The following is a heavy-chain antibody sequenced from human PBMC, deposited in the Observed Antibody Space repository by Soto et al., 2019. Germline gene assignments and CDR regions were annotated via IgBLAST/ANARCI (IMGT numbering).Heavy chain of an antibody. Sequence: GASVKVSCKASGGTFSSYAISWVRQAPGQGPEWMGGIIPIFGTANYAQKFQGRVTITADESTSTAYMELSSLRSEDTAVYYCARSPTVVIRYFDYWGQGTLVTVSS. D-gene: IGHD4-17*01. CDR3: ARSPTVVIRYFDY. CDR2: IIPIFGTA. J-gene: IGHJ4*02. V-gene: IGHV1-69*13. CDR1: GGTFSSYA.